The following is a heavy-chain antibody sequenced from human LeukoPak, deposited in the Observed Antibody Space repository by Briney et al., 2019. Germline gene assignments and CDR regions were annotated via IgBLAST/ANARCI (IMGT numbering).Heavy chain of an antibody. Sequence: GGSLRLSCAASGFTFSSYTMNWVRQAPGKGLEWVPSISSSSSSIYYADSVKGRFTISRDNTKNSLYLQMNSLRAEDTAVYYCARGRGGNHFDYWGQGTLVTVSS. CDR2: ISSSSSSI. J-gene: IGHJ4*02. CDR3: ARGRGGNHFDY. CDR1: GFTFSSYT. D-gene: IGHD3-10*01. V-gene: IGHV3-21*01.